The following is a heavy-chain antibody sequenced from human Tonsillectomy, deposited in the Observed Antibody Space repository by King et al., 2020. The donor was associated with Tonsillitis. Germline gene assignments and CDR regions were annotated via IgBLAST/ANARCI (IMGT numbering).Heavy chain of an antibody. CDR2: INPSGGST. Sequence: QLVQSGAEVKKPGASVKVSCKASGYTFTSYYMHWVRQAPGQGLEWMGIINPSGGSTSYAQKFQGRVTMTRDTSTSTVYMELSSLRSEDTAVYYCARDPHSPADCGGDCYPLDYWGQGTLVTVSS. J-gene: IGHJ4*02. D-gene: IGHD2-21*02. CDR1: GYTFTSYY. CDR3: ARDPHSPADCGGDCYPLDY. V-gene: IGHV1-46*03.